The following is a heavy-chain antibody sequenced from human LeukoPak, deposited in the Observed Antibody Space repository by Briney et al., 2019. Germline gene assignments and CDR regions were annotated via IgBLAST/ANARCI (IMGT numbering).Heavy chain of an antibody. CDR3: AKDTSIGKYCTNGVCSPFDY. J-gene: IGHJ4*02. D-gene: IGHD2-8*01. V-gene: IGHV3-23*01. CDR1: GFTFCSYA. CDR2: ISDGGDYT. Sequence: GGSLTLSSAGSGFTFCSYAMSWVRQAPGQGLEWVSAISDGGDYTSYADSVRGRFTISRDNSRNTLYLQMISLRPEDTAVYYCAKDTSIGKYCTNGVCSPFDYWGQGTLVTVSS.